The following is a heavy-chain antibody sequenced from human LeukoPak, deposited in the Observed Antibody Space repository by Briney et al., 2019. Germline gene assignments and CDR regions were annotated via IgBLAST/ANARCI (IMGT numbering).Heavy chain of an antibody. CDR1: GYTFTGYH. V-gene: IGHV1-2*02. J-gene: IGHJ3*02. CDR3: ARVRITMVRGPKDAFDI. D-gene: IGHD3-10*01. Sequence: GASVKVSCKASGYTFTGYHMHWVRQAPGQGLEWMGWINPNSGGTNYAQKFQGRVTMTRDTSISTAYMELSRLRSDDTAVYYCARVRITMVRGPKDAFDIWGQGTMVTVSS. CDR2: INPNSGGT.